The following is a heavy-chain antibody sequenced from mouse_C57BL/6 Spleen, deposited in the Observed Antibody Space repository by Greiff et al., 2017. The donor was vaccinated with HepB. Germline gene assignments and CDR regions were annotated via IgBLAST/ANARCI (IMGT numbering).Heavy chain of an antibody. V-gene: IGHV1-64*01. CDR3: ARSLGPYSFDD. Sequence: QVQLQQPGAELVKPGATVKLSCKASGYTFTSYWMHWVKQRPGQGLEWIGMIHPNSGSTNYNEKFKSKATLTVDKSSSTAYMQLSSLTSEDSAVYYCARSLGPYSFDDWGQGTTLTVSS. CDR1: GYTFTSYW. D-gene: IGHD4-1*01. CDR2: IHPNSGST. J-gene: IGHJ2*01.